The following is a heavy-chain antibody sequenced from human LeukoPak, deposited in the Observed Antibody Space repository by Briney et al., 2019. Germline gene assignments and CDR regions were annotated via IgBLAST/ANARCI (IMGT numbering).Heavy chain of an antibody. J-gene: IGHJ6*02. Sequence: GGSLRLSCAASGFTVSAYAMAWVRQAPGKGLEWVSYIDSSSSTIYYADSVKGRFTISRDTAKNSLYLQMNSLRDEDTAVYYCARANSGYGSYYYFYGMDVWGQGTTVTVSS. D-gene: IGHD3-22*01. CDR2: IDSSSSTI. CDR1: GFTVSAYA. CDR3: ARANSGYGSYYYFYGMDV. V-gene: IGHV3-48*02.